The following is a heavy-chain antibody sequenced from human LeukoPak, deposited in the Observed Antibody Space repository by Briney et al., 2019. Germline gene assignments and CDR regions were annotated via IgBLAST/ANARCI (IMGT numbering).Heavy chain of an antibody. CDR1: GYTFTSYD. J-gene: IGHJ4*02. Sequence: GASVKVSCKASGYTFTSYDINWVRQATGQGLEWMGWMNPNSGNTGYAQKFQGRVTMTRNTSISTAYMELSSLRSEDTAVYYCARGPGQYYDFWSGYYRSYYFDYWGQGTLVTVSS. D-gene: IGHD3-3*01. CDR3: ARGPGQYYDFWSGYYRSYYFDY. V-gene: IGHV1-8*01. CDR2: MNPNSGNT.